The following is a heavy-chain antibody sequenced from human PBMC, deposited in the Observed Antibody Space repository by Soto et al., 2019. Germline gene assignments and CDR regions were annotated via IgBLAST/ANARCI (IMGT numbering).Heavy chain of an antibody. CDR2: INWNGGST. J-gene: IGHJ4*02. V-gene: IGHV3-20*01. Sequence: EVQLVESGGGVVRPGGSLRLSCAASGFTFDDYGMSWVRQAPGKGLEWVSGINWNGGSTGYADSVKGRFTISRDNAKNSLYLQMNGLSAEDTALYDCARLYSSGWYGPGRYWGQGTLVTVSS. CDR3: ARLYSSGWYGPGRY. D-gene: IGHD6-19*01. CDR1: GFTFDDYG.